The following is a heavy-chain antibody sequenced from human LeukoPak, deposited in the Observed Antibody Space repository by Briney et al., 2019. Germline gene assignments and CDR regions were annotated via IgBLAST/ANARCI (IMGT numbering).Heavy chain of an antibody. CDR2: INYSGST. V-gene: IGHV4-59*01. CDR1: CHTINSYY. J-gene: IGHJ3*01. Sequence: SETLSLTCIVSCHTINSYYWSWIRQPPGRGLEWIGYINYSGSTNYNPSLKSRVTISVDTSYNQFSLKLRSVTAADTAVGYGARALLQRGRGFGGTFYVWGQGTMVTVSS. D-gene: IGHD2-15*01. CDR3: ARALLQRGRGFGGTFYV.